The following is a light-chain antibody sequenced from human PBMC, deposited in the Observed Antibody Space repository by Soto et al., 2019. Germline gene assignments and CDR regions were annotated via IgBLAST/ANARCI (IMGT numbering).Light chain of an antibody. Sequence: DIQMTQSPSTLSASVGDRVTITCRASQSISSWLAWYQQKPGKAPKLLIYKASSLESGGPSRFSGSGSGTEFTLTISSLQPDDFATYSCQQYNSYWTFGQGTKVYIK. CDR2: KAS. J-gene: IGKJ1*01. V-gene: IGKV1-5*03. CDR1: QSISSW. CDR3: QQYNSYWT.